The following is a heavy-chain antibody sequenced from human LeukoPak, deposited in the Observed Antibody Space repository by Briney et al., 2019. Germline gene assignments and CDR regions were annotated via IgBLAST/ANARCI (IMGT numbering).Heavy chain of an antibody. CDR3: AKPLIPVAGTLYFDY. CDR2: ICSTGGTD. J-gene: IGHJ4*02. D-gene: IGHD6-19*01. CDR1: GFTFSSFG. Sequence: GGALRLSCAASGFTFSSFGMSWVRQAPGKGLEWVSAICSTGGTDYYADSVKGRFTISRGNSTNTLYLQMNSLRAEDTAVYYCAKPLIPVAGTLYFDYWGKGTLVTVSS. V-gene: IGHV3-23*01.